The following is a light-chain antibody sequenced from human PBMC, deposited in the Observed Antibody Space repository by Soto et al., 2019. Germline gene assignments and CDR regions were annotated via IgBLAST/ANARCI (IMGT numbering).Light chain of an antibody. CDR2: GNN. J-gene: IGLJ2*01. V-gene: IGLV1-44*01. CDR1: SSNIGSNT. CDR3: STWDDSLNGHVV. Sequence: QSVLTQPPSASGTPGQRVTVSCSGSSSNIGSNTVNWYQHLPGMAPKLLIYGNNQRPSGVPDRFSGSQSGTSASLAISGLQSEDEADYYCSTWDDSLNGHVVFGGGTKLTVL.